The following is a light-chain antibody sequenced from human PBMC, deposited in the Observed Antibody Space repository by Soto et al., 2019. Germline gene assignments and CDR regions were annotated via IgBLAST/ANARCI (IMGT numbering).Light chain of an antibody. Sequence: EIVLTQSPGTLSLSPGERATLSCRASQSVSSSYLAWYQQKPGQAPRLLIYGASSRATGIPYRFSGSGSGTDFTLTITRLEPEDFALFYCQQYGSSPRTFGQGTRLEIK. CDR3: QQYGSSPRT. V-gene: IGKV3-20*01. CDR2: GAS. CDR1: QSVSSSY. J-gene: IGKJ5*01.